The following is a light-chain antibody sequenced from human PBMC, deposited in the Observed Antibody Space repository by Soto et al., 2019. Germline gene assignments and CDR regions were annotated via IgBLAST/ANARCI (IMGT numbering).Light chain of an antibody. V-gene: IGLV1-44*01. Sequence: SVLTQPPSASGTPGQRVTISCSGSSSNIRSHAVNWYQQVPGTAPKLLIYNNNQRPSGVPDRFSGSKSGTSASLAISGLQSEDEADYYCATWDDSLIGWVFGGGTKVTVL. J-gene: IGLJ3*02. CDR3: ATWDDSLIGWV. CDR1: SSNIRSHA. CDR2: NNN.